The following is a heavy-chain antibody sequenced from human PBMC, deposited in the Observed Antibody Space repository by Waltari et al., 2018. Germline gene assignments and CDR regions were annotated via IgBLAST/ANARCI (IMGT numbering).Heavy chain of an antibody. J-gene: IGHJ5*02. D-gene: IGHD4-17*01. CDR1: GGSISSYY. Sequence: QVQLQESGPGLVKPSETLSLTCTVSGGSISSYYWSWIRQPAGKGLEWIGCIYTSGITNYNPSLNSRGTISVDKSKNQFSLKLSSVTAADTAVYYCARERSIATVTTMGYWFDPWGQGTLVTVSS. CDR2: IYTSGIT. V-gene: IGHV4-4*07. CDR3: ARERSIATVTTMGYWFDP.